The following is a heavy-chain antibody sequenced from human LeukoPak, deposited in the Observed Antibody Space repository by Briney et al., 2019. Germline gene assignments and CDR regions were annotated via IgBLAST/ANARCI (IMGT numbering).Heavy chain of an antibody. CDR3: ARQGGSYTIDY. V-gene: IGHV3-66*04. J-gene: IGHJ4*02. D-gene: IGHD1-26*01. CDR1: GFTVSNNY. Sequence: TGGSLRLSCAASGFTVSNNYMSWVRQAPGKGLEWVSVIYSGGSTYYTDSVKGRFTISRDNAKNSLYLQMNSLRAEDTAVYYCARQGGSYTIDYWGQGTLVTVSS. CDR2: IYSGGST.